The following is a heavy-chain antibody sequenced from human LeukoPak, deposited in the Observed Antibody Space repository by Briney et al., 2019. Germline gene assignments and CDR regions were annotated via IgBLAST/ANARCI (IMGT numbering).Heavy chain of an antibody. CDR2: IFYSGRT. CDR1: GGSISSSTYY. J-gene: IGHJ4*02. V-gene: IGHV4-39*07. CDR3: ARWELLQLVPLDY. Sequence: SETLSLTCTVSGGSISSSTYYWGWIRQPPGKGLEWIGSIFYSGRTYYNPSLKSRVTMSVDTSKNQFSLRLSSVNAADTAVYYCARWELLQLVPLDYWGQGTLVTVSS. D-gene: IGHD1-26*01.